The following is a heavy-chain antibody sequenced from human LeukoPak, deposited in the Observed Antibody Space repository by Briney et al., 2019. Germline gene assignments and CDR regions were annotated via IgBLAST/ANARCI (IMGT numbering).Heavy chain of an antibody. D-gene: IGHD5-18*01. CDR2: IKQDGSEK. J-gene: IGHJ6*03. CDR3: ARVKSGYSYGPHYYYYYYMDV. CDR1: GFTFSSYA. V-gene: IGHV3-7*04. Sequence: GGSLRLSCAASGFTFSSYAMHWVRQAPGKGLEWVANIKQDGSEKNYVDSVKGRFTISRDNAKNSLYLQMNSLRAEDTAVYYCARVKSGYSYGPHYYYYYYMDVWGKGTTVTVSS.